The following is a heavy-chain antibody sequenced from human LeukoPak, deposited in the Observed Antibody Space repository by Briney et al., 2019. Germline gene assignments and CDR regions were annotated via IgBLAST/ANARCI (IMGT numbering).Heavy chain of an antibody. CDR1: GYSISSGYY. V-gene: IGHV4-38-2*02. CDR3: ARGLSYDILTGWLPSGYFDL. D-gene: IGHD3-9*01. Sequence: PSETLSLTCTVSGYSISSGYYWGWIRQPPGKGLEWIGSIYHSGSTYYNPSLKSRVTISVDTSKNQFSLKLSSVTAADTAVYYCARGLSYDILTGWLPSGYFDLWGRGTLVTVSS. CDR2: IYHSGST. J-gene: IGHJ2*01.